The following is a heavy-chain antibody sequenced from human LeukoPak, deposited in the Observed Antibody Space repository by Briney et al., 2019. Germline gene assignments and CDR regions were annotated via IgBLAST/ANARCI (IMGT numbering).Heavy chain of an antibody. J-gene: IGHJ5*02. V-gene: IGHV4-61*02. Sequence: SETLSLTCTVSGGSISSGSYYWSWIRQPAGKGLEWIGRIYTSGSTNYNPSLKSRVTISVDTSKNQFSLKLSSVTAADTAVYYCARDYLGYCSGGSCQQLFDPWGQGTLVTVSS. CDR1: GGSISSGSYY. CDR3: ARDYLGYCSGGSCQQLFDP. CDR2: IYTSGST. D-gene: IGHD2-15*01.